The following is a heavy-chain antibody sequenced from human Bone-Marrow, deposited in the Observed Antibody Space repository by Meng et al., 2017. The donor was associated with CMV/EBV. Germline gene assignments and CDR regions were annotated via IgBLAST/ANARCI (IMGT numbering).Heavy chain of an antibody. CDR3: ARDLGWIQLWLRIPEYYGMDV. CDR1: GGTFSSYA. J-gene: IGHJ6*02. V-gene: IGHV1-69*05. Sequence: SVKVSCKASGGTFSSYAISWVRQAPGQGLEWMGGIIPIFGTANYAQKFQGRVTITTDESTSTAYMELSSLRSEDTAVYYCARDLGWIQLWLRIPEYYGMDVWGQGTTVTVSS. CDR2: IIPIFGTA. D-gene: IGHD5-18*01.